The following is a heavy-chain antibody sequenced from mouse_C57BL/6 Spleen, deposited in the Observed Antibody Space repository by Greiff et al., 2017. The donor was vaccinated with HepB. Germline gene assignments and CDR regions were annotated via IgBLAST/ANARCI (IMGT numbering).Heavy chain of an antibody. Sequence: EVQWVESGGGLVKPGGSLKLSCAASGFTFSDYGMHWVRQAPEKGLEWVAYISSGSSTIYYADTVKGRFTISRDNAKNTLFLRMTSLRSEDTAMYYCARDTTVVARYFDVWGTGTTVTVSS. CDR3: ARDTTVVARYFDV. J-gene: IGHJ1*03. CDR2: ISSGSSTI. V-gene: IGHV5-17*01. CDR1: GFTFSDYG. D-gene: IGHD1-1*01.